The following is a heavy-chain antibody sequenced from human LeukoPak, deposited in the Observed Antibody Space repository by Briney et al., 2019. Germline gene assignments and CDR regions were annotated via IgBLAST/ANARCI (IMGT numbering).Heavy chain of an antibody. J-gene: IGHJ4*02. D-gene: IGHD3-3*01. V-gene: IGHV1-18*01. CDR2: ISAYNGNT. Sequence: ASVTVSCKASGYTFTNYGISWVRQAPGQGLEWMGWISAYNGNTNYAQKLQGRVTMTTDTSTSTAYMELRSLRSDDTAVYYCAATRRITIFGVARPVDYWGQGTLVTVSS. CDR1: GYTFTNYG. CDR3: AATRRITIFGVARPVDY.